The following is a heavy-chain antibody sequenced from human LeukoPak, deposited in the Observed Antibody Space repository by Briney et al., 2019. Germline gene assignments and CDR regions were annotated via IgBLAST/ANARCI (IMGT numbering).Heavy chain of an antibody. CDR2: MNEDGSGT. J-gene: IGHJ4*02. D-gene: IGHD7-27*01. CDR3: ARDPAWGAIDY. CDR1: GFSIRSSW. Sequence: PGGSLRLSCAVSGFSIRSSWMSWVRQTPGKGLEWVADMNEDGSGTYYVDSVKGRFTVSRDNDKNSLYLQMSSLRAEDTAVYYCARDPAWGAIDYWGQGTLVTVSA. V-gene: IGHV3-7*01.